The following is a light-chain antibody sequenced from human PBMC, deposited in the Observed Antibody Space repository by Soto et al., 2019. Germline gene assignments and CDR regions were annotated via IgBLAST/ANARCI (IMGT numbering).Light chain of an antibody. J-gene: IGKJ5*01. Sequence: DSQTTLSPSALSASVGDRVTITCQASQDISDGLDWYQQQPGKAPKVLIYDASKWQTGVPARFSGRGSGKDFTFTISSLQPDDSGTYYCQQFYDLPITFGQGTRLEIK. CDR1: QDISDG. V-gene: IGKV1-33*01. CDR3: QQFYDLPIT. CDR2: DAS.